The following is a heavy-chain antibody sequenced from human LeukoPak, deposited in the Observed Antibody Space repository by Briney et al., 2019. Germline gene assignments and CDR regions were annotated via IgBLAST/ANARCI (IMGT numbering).Heavy chain of an antibody. CDR3: AREGSYYFDC. Sequence: HSGGSLRLFCATSGFTLSSYWMHWVRQAPGKGLEWVSYISPSGNTIYYADSVKGRFTISRDNAKNSLYLQMNSLRAEDTAVYYCAREGSYYFDCWGQGTLVTVSS. CDR2: ISPSGNTI. J-gene: IGHJ4*02. V-gene: IGHV3-48*04. CDR1: GFTLSSYW.